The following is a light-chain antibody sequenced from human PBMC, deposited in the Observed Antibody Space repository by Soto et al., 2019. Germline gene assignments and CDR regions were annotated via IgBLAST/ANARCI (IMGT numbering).Light chain of an antibody. Sequence: EVMLTQSPGTLSLSPGERATLSCRASQSVSSNYLAWYQQKSGQAPRLLIYGASNRATGIPDRFSGSGSGTAFTLTIRRLEPEDFAVYYCQQYDTYPRTFGQGTKVEFK. CDR1: QSVSSNY. CDR2: GAS. V-gene: IGKV3-20*01. CDR3: QQYDTYPRT. J-gene: IGKJ1*01.